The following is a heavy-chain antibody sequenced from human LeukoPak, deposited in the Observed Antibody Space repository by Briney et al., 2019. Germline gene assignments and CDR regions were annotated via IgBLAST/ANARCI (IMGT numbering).Heavy chain of an antibody. D-gene: IGHD3-16*01. CDR2: ISYDGSNK. V-gene: IGHV3-30*18. CDR1: GFTFSSYG. J-gene: IGHJ4*02. CDR3: AKVGSRAKQADY. Sequence: GGSLRLSCAASGFTFSSYGVHWVRQAPGKGLEWVAVISYDGSNKYYADSVKGRFTISRDNSKNTLYLQMNSLRAEDTAVYYCAKVGSRAKQADYWGQGTLVTVSS.